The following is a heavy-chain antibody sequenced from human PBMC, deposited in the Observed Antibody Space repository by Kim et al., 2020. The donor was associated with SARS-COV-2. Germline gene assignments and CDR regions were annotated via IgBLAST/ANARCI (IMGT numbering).Heavy chain of an antibody. CDR1: GGSISSSSYY. D-gene: IGHD3-10*01. J-gene: IGHJ4*02. CDR3: ARSEVRGVIPIDY. Sequence: SETLSLTCTVSGGSISSSSYYWGWIRQPPGKGLEWIGSIYYSGSTYYNPSLKSRVTISVDTSKNQFSLKLSSVTDADTAVYYWARSEVRGVIPIDYWGQGTLVTVSS. CDR2: IYYSGST. V-gene: IGHV4-39*01.